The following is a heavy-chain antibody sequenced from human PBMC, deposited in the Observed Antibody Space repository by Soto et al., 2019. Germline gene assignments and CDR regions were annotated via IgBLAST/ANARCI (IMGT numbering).Heavy chain of an antibody. D-gene: IGHD2-8*02. CDR2: IYHTGST. CDR3: ARDKITGLFDY. CDR1: GDSINPYY. J-gene: IGHJ4*02. Sequence: SETLSLTCTVSGDSINPYYWSWIRQPPGKGLEWIGYIYHTGSTSYNPSLKSRVTISVDTSKNQFSLTLSSVTAADTAMYYCARDKITGLFDYWGQGTLVTVSS. V-gene: IGHV4-59*12.